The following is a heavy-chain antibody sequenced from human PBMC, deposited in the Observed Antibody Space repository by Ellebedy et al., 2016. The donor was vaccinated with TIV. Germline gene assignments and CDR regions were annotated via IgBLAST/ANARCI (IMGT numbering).Heavy chain of an antibody. CDR2: INPTTGNS. CDR1: GYTFTSYF. D-gene: IGHD3-22*01. CDR3: ARGDNYYYDSSGYYYTY. V-gene: IGHV1-46*01. J-gene: IGHJ4*02. Sequence: ASVKVSCKASGYTFTSYFLYWVRQAPGQGLEWIGIINPTTGNSNYAQKFQGRVTMTRATSTRTVYMELSSLRSEDTAVYYCARGDNYYYDSSGYYYTYWGQGTVVTVSS.